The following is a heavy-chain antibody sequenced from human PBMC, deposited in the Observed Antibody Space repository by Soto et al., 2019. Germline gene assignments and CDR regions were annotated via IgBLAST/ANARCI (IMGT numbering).Heavy chain of an antibody. CDR3: ARGVYMDWFDP. D-gene: IGHD2-2*02. Sequence: GSLRLSCAASGFTFSSYWMHWVRQAPGKGLVWVSRINSDGSSTSYADSVKGRFTISRDNAKNTLYLQMNSLRAEDTAVYYCARGVYMDWFDPWGQGTLVTVSS. CDR2: INSDGSST. J-gene: IGHJ5*02. V-gene: IGHV3-74*01. CDR1: GFTFSSYW.